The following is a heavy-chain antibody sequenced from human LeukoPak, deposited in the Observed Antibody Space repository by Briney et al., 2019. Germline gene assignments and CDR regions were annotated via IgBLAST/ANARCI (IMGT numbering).Heavy chain of an antibody. Sequence: PWETLSLTCTVSGGSISSSSYYWGWIRQPPGKGLEWIGSIYDSGSTYYNPSLKSRVTISVDTSKNQFSLKLSSVTAADTAVYYCARHVNLYYYDSSGYYPFDYWGQGTLVTVSS. CDR3: ARHVNLYYYDSSGYYPFDY. J-gene: IGHJ4*02. D-gene: IGHD3-22*01. CDR2: IYDSGST. V-gene: IGHV4-39*01. CDR1: GGSISSSSYY.